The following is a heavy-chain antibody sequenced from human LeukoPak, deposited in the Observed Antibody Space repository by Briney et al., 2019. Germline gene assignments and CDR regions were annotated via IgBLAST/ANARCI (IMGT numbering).Heavy chain of an antibody. V-gene: IGHV4-34*01. CDR2: INHRGST. J-gene: IGHJ4*02. Sequence: KPSETLSLTCAVYGGSFSGYYWSWIRQPPGKGREWIGEINHRGSTNYNPSLKSRVTISVDTSKNQFSLKLSSVTAADTAVYYCARAPWDYDILTGYYKPHYFDYWGQGTLVTVSS. D-gene: IGHD3-9*01. CDR1: GGSFSGYY. CDR3: ARAPWDYDILTGYYKPHYFDY.